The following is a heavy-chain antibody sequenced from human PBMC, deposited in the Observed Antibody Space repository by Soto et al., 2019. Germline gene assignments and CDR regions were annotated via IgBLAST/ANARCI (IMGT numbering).Heavy chain of an antibody. Sequence: QVHLVQSGAEVKSPGSAVKVSCKVSGAGDTFSNYGLNWMRQAPGQGLEWMGGTIPAFGTANYAQKFQGRVTITADTSTTTAYMELSSLSSDDTAVYYCWRHDKTALPPLDSWGQGTLVSVSS. D-gene: IGHD1-1*01. J-gene: IGHJ4*02. CDR1: GAGDTFSNYG. CDR3: WRHDKTALPPLDS. V-gene: IGHV1-69*06. CDR2: TIPAFGTA.